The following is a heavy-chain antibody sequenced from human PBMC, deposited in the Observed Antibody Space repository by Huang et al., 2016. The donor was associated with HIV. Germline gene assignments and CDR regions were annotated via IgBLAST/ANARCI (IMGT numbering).Heavy chain of an antibody. Sequence: EVQLVESGGGLVRPGGSLRLSCGASGFTFSRYWMTWVRQAPGKGLDWVANIKQDGSEKDYLDSVKGRFTISRDNVENTVDLQMNGLRVEDTAVYYCARDGGEHWGQGSLVIVSS. CDR3: ARDGGEH. J-gene: IGHJ4*02. D-gene: IGHD2-15*01. CDR1: GFTFSRYW. V-gene: IGHV3-7*01. CDR2: IKQDGSEK.